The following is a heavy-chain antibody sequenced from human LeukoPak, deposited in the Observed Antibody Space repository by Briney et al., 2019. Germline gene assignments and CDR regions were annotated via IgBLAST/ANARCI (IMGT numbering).Heavy chain of an antibody. CDR1: GYTFTGYY. J-gene: IGHJ4*02. Sequence: ASVKVSCKASGYTFTGYYMHWVRQAPGQGLEWMGWINPNSGGTNYAQKFQGRVTMTRDTSISTAYMELSRLRSDDTAVYYCARDTGSNIVVVVAATLSYWGQGTLVTVSS. CDR2: INPNSGGT. CDR3: ARDTGSNIVVVVAATLSY. V-gene: IGHV1-2*02. D-gene: IGHD2-15*01.